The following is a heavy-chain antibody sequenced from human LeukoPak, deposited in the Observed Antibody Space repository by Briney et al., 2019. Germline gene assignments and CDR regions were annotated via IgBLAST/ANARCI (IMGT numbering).Heavy chain of an antibody. Sequence: GGSLRLSCAVSGFTVSSNYMSWVRQPPGKGLEWVSIIYSGGSTYYADSVKGRFTNSRDNSKNTLYLQMDSLRAEDTAVYYCARGSGRGSYVCEDYWGQGTLVTVSS. CDR1: GFTVSSNY. V-gene: IGHV3-66*01. CDR2: IYSGGST. J-gene: IGHJ4*02. D-gene: IGHD1-26*01. CDR3: ARGSGRGSYVCEDY.